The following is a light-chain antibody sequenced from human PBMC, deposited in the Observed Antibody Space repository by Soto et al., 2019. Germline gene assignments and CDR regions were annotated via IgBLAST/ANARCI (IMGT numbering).Light chain of an antibody. CDR2: EVS. V-gene: IGLV2-8*01. J-gene: IGLJ2*01. CDR1: SSDIGTYDY. Sequence: QSALTQPPSASGSPGQSVTISCTGTSSDIGTYDYVSWYQHLPDKAPKLIIYEVSKRPSGVPDRFSGSKSGNTASLTVSGLQAEDEGDYYCCSYAGGYTLIFGGGTKLTVL. CDR3: CSYAGGYTLI.